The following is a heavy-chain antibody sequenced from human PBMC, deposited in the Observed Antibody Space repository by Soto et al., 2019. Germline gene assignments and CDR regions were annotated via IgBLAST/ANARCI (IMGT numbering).Heavy chain of an antibody. CDR3: AKDPNGDYVGAFDS. J-gene: IGHJ4*02. V-gene: IGHV3-23*01. D-gene: IGHD4-17*01. CDR2: IGGSGVIT. Sequence: EVQLLESGGGLVQPGGSLRLSCRASGFSFSSFAMTWVRQAPGKGLEWVSSIGGSGVITYYADSVKGRFTISRDNSRNTLFLHMNGLRADDTAVYHCAKDPNGDYVGAFDSWGQGTLVTVSS. CDR1: GFSFSSFA.